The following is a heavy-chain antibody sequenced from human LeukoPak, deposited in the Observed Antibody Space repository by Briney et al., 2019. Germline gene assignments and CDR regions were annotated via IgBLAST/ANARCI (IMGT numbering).Heavy chain of an antibody. CDR3: APLVRSGGSYYFDY. CDR1: GDSFTKYY. Sequence: ASVKVSCKASGDSFTKYYIHWVRQAPGQGLEWMGIINPGDGTTTYTQKFQGRVTMTTDTSTSTVYMELSSLRSEDTAVYYCAPLVRSGGSYYFDYWGQGTLVTVSS. V-gene: IGHV1-46*01. J-gene: IGHJ4*02. CDR2: INPGDGTT. D-gene: IGHD2-15*01.